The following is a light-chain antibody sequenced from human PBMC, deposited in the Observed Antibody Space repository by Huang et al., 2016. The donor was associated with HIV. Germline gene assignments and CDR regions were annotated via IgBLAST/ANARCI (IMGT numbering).Light chain of an antibody. Sequence: DIQMTQSPSAVSASVGDRVTIPCRASQGISNYLVWFQQKPGKGPKRLIYAASNLQSGVPSRFSGSGSDKEFTLTISSLQPEDFATYYCLQHNTYPWTFGQGTKVEIK. CDR3: LQHNTYPWT. J-gene: IGKJ1*01. CDR1: QGISNY. V-gene: IGKV1-17*03. CDR2: AAS.